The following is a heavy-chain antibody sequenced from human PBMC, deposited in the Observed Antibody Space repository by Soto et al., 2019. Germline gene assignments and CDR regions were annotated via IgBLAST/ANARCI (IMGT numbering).Heavy chain of an antibody. Sequence: TSETLSLTCTVSGGSISSYYWSWIRQPPGKGLEWIGYIYYSGSTNYNPPLKSRVTISVDTSKNQFSLKLSSVTAADTAVYYCARRIVVVITGTFHDAFDIWGQGTMVTVSS. J-gene: IGHJ3*02. CDR2: IYYSGST. CDR1: GGSISSYY. V-gene: IGHV4-59*01. D-gene: IGHD3-22*01. CDR3: ARRIVVVITGTFHDAFDI.